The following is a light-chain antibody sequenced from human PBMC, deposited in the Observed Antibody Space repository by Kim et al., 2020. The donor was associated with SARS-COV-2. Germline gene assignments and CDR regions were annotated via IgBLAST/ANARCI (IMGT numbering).Light chain of an antibody. CDR1: QSISSW. V-gene: IGKV1-5*03. CDR3: QQYNRYWT. CDR2: EAS. Sequence: DIQMTQSPSTLSASVGDRVTITCRASQSISSWLAWYQQKPGKAPKLLMYEASSLESGVPSRFSGSGSGTEFTLTISSLQPDDLATYYCQQYNRYWTFGQGTKVDIK. J-gene: IGKJ1*01.